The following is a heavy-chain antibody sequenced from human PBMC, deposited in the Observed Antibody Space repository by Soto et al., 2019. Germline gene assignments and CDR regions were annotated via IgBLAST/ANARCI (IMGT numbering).Heavy chain of an antibody. CDR2: ITGRGDEA. V-gene: IGHV3-23*01. D-gene: IGHD3-10*01. Sequence: GGSLRLSCAASASGLLFSSFAMDWVRQSPGQGLEWVSVITGRGDEADYSDSVKGRFTISRDNSKNTVFLQMDNLRAEDTAVYYFEKEAGDGENRPRGGQGYFDYWGPGNLVTVSS. CDR1: GLLFSSFA. J-gene: IGHJ4*02. CDR3: EKEAGDGENRPRGGQGYFDY.